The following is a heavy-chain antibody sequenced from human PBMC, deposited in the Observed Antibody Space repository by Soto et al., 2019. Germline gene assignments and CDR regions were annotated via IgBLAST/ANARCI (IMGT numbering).Heavy chain of an antibody. V-gene: IGHV1-69*06. CDR3: AGRCDSTTCLGHFDY. J-gene: IGHJ4*02. CDR2: NLPIFATA. Sequence: QVQLVQSGAEVKKPGSSVKVSCKASGDTFNNYVVNWVRQAPGQGLEWLGGNLPIFATANYAQKFQGRVTITADKSTRTAYMELTSLRSEDTAVYYCAGRCDSTTCLGHFDYWGQGTLVTVAS. CDR1: GDTFNNYV. D-gene: IGHD2-2*01.